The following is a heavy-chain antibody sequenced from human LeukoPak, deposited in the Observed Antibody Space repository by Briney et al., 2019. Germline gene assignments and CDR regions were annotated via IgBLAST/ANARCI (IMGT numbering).Heavy chain of an antibody. CDR2: IYYSGST. J-gene: IGHJ3*02. D-gene: IGHD3-22*01. Sequence: ETLSLTCTVSGGSISSYYWSWIRQPPGKGLEWIGYIYYSGSTNYNPSLKSRVTISVDTSKNQFSLKLSSVTAADTAVYYCARERAGYYDSSGYYGAFDIWGQGTMVTVSS. CDR1: GGSISSYY. V-gene: IGHV4-59*01. CDR3: ARERAGYYDSSGYYGAFDI.